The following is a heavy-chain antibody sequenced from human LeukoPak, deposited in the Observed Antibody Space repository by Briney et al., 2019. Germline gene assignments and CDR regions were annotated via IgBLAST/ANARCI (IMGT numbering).Heavy chain of an antibody. D-gene: IGHD3-22*01. V-gene: IGHV1-69*13. CDR1: GGTFSSYA. CDR3: ARARYYYDSSGYYYHDAFDI. CDR2: IIPILGTA. J-gene: IGHJ3*02. Sequence: SVKVSCKASGGTFSSYAISWVRQAPGQGLEWMGGIIPILGTANYAQKFQGRVTITADESTSTAYMELSSLRSEDTAVYYCARARYYYDSSGYYYHDAFDIWGQGTMVTVSS.